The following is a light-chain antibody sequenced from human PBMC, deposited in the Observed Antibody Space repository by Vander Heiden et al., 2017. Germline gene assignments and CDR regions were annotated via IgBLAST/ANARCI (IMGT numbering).Light chain of an antibody. V-gene: IGKV1-39*01. J-gene: IGKJ2*01. CDR2: AAA. CDR3: QQSYSSPYT. CDR1: QSMSSY. Sequence: DIQMTQFPSSLSASVGDRVTITCRASQSMSSYLHWYQQKPGKAPNLLIYAAATLQSGVPSRFSGSGSGTDFTLTISSLQPEDFATYYCQQSYSSPYTFGQGTKLEIK.